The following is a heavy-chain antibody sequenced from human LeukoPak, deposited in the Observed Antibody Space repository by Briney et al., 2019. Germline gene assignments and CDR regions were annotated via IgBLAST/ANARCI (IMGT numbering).Heavy chain of an antibody. Sequence: PSETLSLTCTVSGGSISSSSYYWGWIRQPPGKGLEWIGSIYYSGSTYYNPSLKSRVTISVDTSKNQFSLKLSSVTAADTAVYYCARLHSSSSYYYYMDVWGKGTTVTVSS. D-gene: IGHD6-6*01. CDR2: IYYSGST. CDR3: ARLHSSSSYYYYMDV. J-gene: IGHJ6*03. CDR1: GGSISSSSYY. V-gene: IGHV4-39*01.